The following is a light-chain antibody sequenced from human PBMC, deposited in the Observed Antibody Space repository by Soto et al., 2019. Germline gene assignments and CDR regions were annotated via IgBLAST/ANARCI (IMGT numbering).Light chain of an antibody. CDR1: QSVSSNY. J-gene: IGKJ4*01. V-gene: IGKV3-20*01. CDR2: GAS. CDR3: QQYGSSPFP. Sequence: EIVLTQSPGTLSLSPGERATLSCRASQSVSSNYLAWYQQKPGQAPRLLIYGASSRATGIPDRFSGSGSGTDFTLTISRLEPEDFAVYYCQQYGSSPFPFGGGTKVEIK.